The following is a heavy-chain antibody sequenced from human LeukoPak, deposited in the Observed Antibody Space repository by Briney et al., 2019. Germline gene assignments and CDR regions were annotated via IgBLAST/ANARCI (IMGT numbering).Heavy chain of an antibody. CDR1: GYTFTTYP. J-gene: IGHJ4*02. D-gene: IGHD3-22*01. CDR2: INTNTRNP. V-gene: IGHV7-4-1*02. Sequence: ASVKVSCKASGYTFTTYPINWVRQAPGQRLEYMGWINTNTRNPTYAQGFTGRFVFSSDTSVSTAYLQISNLKTEDTAVYYCARGYDTTGYFSYWGQGTLVTVS. CDR3: ARGYDTTGYFSY.